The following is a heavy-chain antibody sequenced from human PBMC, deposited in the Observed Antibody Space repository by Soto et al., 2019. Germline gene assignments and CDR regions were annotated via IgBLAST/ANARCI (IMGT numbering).Heavy chain of an antibody. J-gene: IGHJ3*02. D-gene: IGHD2-2*01. CDR2: IKQDGSEK. Sequence: GGSLRLSCAASGFTFSSYWMSWVRQAPGKGLEWVANIKQDGSEKYYVDSVKGRFTISRDNAKNSLYLQMNSLRAEDTAVYYCARMRVVVPAAMFDAFDIWGQGTMVTVSS. CDR1: GFTFSSYW. V-gene: IGHV3-7*05. CDR3: ARMRVVVPAAMFDAFDI.